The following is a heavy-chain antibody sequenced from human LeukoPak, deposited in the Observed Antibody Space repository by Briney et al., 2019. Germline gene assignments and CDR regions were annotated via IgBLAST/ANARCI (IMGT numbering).Heavy chain of an antibody. D-gene: IGHD2-15*01. J-gene: IGHJ4*02. Sequence: SETLSLTGTVSGGSISSYYWSWIRQPAGKGLEWIGRIYTSGSTNYNPSLKSRVTMSVDTSKNHFFLKLSSVTAADTAVYYCARNEAPGGTPFDYWGEGTLVTVSS. CDR1: GGSISSYY. V-gene: IGHV4-4*07. CDR3: ARNEAPGGTPFDY. CDR2: IYTSGST.